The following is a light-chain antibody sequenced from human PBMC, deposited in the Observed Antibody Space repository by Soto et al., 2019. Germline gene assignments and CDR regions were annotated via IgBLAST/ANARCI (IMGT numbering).Light chain of an antibody. V-gene: IGKV1-5*03. J-gene: IGKJ1*01. CDR3: QQYSSHST. Sequence: DIHMTQSPSTLSASVVDRVTITCRASQSTSSYLAWYQQKPGKAPKLLIYQASSLENGVPSRFSGSGSGAEFSLTISRLQPDDFATYYCQQYSSHSTFGQGTKVDIK. CDR2: QAS. CDR1: QSTSSY.